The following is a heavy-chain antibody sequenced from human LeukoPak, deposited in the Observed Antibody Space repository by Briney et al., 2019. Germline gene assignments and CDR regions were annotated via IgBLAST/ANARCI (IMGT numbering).Heavy chain of an antibody. CDR1: GFTFSSYS. CDR3: ARGVVPAANNWFDP. D-gene: IGHD2-2*01. V-gene: IGHV3-21*01. J-gene: IGHJ5*02. Sequence: GGSLRLSCAASGFTFSSYSMNWVRQAPGKGLEWVSSISSSSSYIYYADSVKGRFTISRDNAKNTLYLQMNSLRAEDTAVYYCARGVVPAANNWFDPWGQGTLVTVSS. CDR2: ISSSSSYI.